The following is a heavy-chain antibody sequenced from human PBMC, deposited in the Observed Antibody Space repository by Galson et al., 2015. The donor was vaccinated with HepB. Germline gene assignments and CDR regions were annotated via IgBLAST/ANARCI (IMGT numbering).Heavy chain of an antibody. CDR3: AKVFEWESTFDY. Sequence: SLRLSCAASGFTFSSYGMHWVRQAPGKGLEWVAVISYDGSNKYYADSVKGRFTISRDNSKNTLYLQMNSLRAEDTAVYYCAKVFEWESTFDYWGQGTLVTVSS. CDR2: ISYDGSNK. D-gene: IGHD3-3*01. V-gene: IGHV3-30*18. CDR1: GFTFSSYG. J-gene: IGHJ4*02.